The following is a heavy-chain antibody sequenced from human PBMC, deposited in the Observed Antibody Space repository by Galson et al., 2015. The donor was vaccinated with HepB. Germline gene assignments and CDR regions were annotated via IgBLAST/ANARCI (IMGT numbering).Heavy chain of an antibody. Sequence: SLRLSCAASGFTFSSYSMNWVRQAPGKGLEWVSYISSSSSTIYYADSVKGRFTISRDNAKNSLYLQMNSLRAEDTAVYYCARVGGGSITIFGVVQSPHAFDIWGQGTMVTVSS. V-gene: IGHV3-48*01. D-gene: IGHD3-3*01. CDR1: GFTFSSYS. CDR2: ISSSSSTI. CDR3: ARVGGGSITIFGVVQSPHAFDI. J-gene: IGHJ3*02.